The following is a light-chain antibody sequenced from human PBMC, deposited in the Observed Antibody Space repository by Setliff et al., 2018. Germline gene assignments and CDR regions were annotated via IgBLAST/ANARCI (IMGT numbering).Light chain of an antibody. CDR1: SSDVGGINH. CDR3: SSYAGNYIYV. J-gene: IGLJ1*01. CDR2: EVS. Sequence: QSALTQPASVSGSPGQSITISCTRTSSDVGGINHVSWYQQHPGKAPRLMIFEVSKRPSGVPDRFSGSKSGNTASLTVSGLQAEDEADYYCSSYAGNYIYVFGTGTKV. V-gene: IGLV2-8*01.